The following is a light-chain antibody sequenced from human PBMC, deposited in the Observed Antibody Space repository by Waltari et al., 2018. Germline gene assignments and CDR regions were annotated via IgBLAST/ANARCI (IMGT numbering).Light chain of an antibody. J-gene: IGLJ2*01. CDR1: SSHIGTHS. CDR2: DKN. CDR3: GTWDSSLSAVV. Sequence: QSVLTPPPSVSAAPGQTVTISCSGSSSHIGTHSVSWYQQLPGTPPKPLIYDKNKRPSGIPDRFSGSKSGTSATLGIPGLQTGDEADYYCGTWDSSLSAVVFGGGTKLTVL. V-gene: IGLV1-51*01.